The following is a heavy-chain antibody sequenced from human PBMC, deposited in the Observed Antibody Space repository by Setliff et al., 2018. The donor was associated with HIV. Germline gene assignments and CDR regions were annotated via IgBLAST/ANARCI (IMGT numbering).Heavy chain of an antibody. CDR3: SRAGVPWAFDL. CDR1: DFIFRDYW. J-gene: IGHJ3*01. CDR2: INGDGSRI. Sequence: GGSLRLSFVGFDFIFRDYWMIWVRQSPGEGLECVASINGDGSRINYLDSVRGRFTISRDNAKNSVHLQMNSLRAEDRAVYYCSRAGVPWAFDLWGQGTMVTVSS. D-gene: IGHD7-27*01. V-gene: IGHV3-7*01.